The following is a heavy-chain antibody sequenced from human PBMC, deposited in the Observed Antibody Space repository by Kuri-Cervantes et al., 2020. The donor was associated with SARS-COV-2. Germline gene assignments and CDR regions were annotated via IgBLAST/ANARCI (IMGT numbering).Heavy chain of an antibody. V-gene: IGHV4-39*07. CDR2: MYYSGST. Sequence: GSLRLSCAASGFTFSSYAMHWVRQPPGKGLEWIGSMYYSGSTYYNPSLKSRVTISLDTSKSQFSLKLNSVTAADTAVYYCARAITGIEHTVVLIATYYYYYYMDVWGKGTTVTVSS. J-gene: IGHJ6*03. CDR3: ARAITGIEHTVVLIATYYYYYYMDV. D-gene: IGHD2-21*01. CDR1: GFTFSSYA.